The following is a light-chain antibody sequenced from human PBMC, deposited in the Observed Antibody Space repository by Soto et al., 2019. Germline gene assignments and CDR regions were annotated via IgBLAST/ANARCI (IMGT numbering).Light chain of an antibody. CDR2: DTF. J-gene: IGLJ2*01. CDR1: AGVVTSGHY. V-gene: IGLV7-46*01. Sequence: QAVVTQEPSLTVSPGETVTLTCGSSAGVVTSGHYPYWFQQKPGQAPRTLIYDTFNRLSSTPARFSGSLLGDKAALTLSGAQPEDEADYSCLLSYIGVGVFGGGTKLTVL. CDR3: LLSYIGVGV.